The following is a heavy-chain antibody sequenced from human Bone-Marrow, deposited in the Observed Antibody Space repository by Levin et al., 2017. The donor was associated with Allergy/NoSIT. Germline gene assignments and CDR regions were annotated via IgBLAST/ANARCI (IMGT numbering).Heavy chain of an antibody. J-gene: IGHJ3*02. CDR3: ARSYGDYATGAFDI. CDR1: GFTFSSYA. Sequence: GGSLRLSCAASGFTFSSYAMHWVRQAPGKGLEWVAVISYDGSNKYYADSVKGRFTISRDNSKNTLYLQMNSLRAEDTAVYYCARSYGDYATGAFDIWGQGTMVTVSS. CDR2: ISYDGSNK. D-gene: IGHD4-17*01. V-gene: IGHV3-30*04.